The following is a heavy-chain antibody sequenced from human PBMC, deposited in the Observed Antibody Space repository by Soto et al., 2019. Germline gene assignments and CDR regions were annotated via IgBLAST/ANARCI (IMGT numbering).Heavy chain of an antibody. CDR2: ISAYNGNT. J-gene: IGHJ4*02. CDR3: ARDFARIAADGYFDY. CDR1: GYTFTSYG. Sequence: ASVKFSCKASGYTFTSYGISWVRQAPGQGLEWMGWISAYNGNTNYAQKLQGRVTMTTDTSTSTAYMELRSLRSDDTAVYYCARDFARIAADGYFDYWGKGTLVTVSP. D-gene: IGHD6-13*01. V-gene: IGHV1-18*01.